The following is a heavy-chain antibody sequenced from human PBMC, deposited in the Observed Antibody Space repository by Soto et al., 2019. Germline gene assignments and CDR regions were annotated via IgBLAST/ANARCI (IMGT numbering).Heavy chain of an antibody. J-gene: IGHJ4*02. Sequence: GGSLRLSCAASGFTFNNSAMSWVRQAPEKGLEWVSSISGSGSSTYYADSVKGRFTISRDNSKNTLYLQLNTLRAEDTAVYYCAKDQPCVAARFDYWGQGTLVTVSS. CDR2: ISGSGSST. CDR1: GFTFNNSA. CDR3: AKDQPCVAARFDY. V-gene: IGHV3-23*01. D-gene: IGHD6-6*01.